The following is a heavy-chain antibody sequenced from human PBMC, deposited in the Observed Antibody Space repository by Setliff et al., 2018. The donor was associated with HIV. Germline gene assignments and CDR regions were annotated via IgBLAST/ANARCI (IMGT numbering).Heavy chain of an antibody. CDR2: IYYTGTT. CDR3: ARDRPPSTVDMLGAFDR. V-gene: IGHV4-59*01. D-gene: IGHD4-17*01. Sequence: TPQTPGKGLEWIGYIYYTGTTKYNPSLKSRVTMSVDTSKNQLSLKLSSLTAADTAVYYCARDRPPSTVDMLGAFDRWGQGTMVTVSS. J-gene: IGHJ3*02.